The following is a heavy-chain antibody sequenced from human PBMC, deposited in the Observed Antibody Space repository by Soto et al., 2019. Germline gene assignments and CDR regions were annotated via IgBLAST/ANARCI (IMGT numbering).Heavy chain of an antibody. CDR1: GYTFTNSD. CDR2: MNPDSGHA. Sequence: ASVKVSCKASGYTFTNSDINWVRQAPGQGLEWMGWMNPDSGHAAYAQKFQGRVTLTTSTSTSTVYMEMRSLGSEDTAVYYCARRHHCSGGICYYGLDNWGQGTLVTVYS. CDR3: ARRHHCSGGICYYGLDN. J-gene: IGHJ4*02. V-gene: IGHV1-8*01. D-gene: IGHD2-15*01.